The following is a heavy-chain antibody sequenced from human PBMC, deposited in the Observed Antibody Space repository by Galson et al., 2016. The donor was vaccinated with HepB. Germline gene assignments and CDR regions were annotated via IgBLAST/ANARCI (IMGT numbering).Heavy chain of an antibody. CDR3: ARAPYLYLAAAAYYFDY. V-gene: IGHV3-20*04. CDR2: INWNGGST. D-gene: IGHD6-13*01. Sequence: SLRLSCAASGFTFDDYGMSWVRQTPGKGLEWVSGINWNGGSTGYADSVKGRFTISRDSAKNSLYLQMNSLRAEDTALYYCARAPYLYLAAAAYYFDYWGQGTLVTVSS. CDR1: GFTFDDYG. J-gene: IGHJ4*02.